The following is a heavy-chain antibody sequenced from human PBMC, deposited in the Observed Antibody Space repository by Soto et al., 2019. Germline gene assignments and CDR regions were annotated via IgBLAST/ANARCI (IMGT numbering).Heavy chain of an antibody. D-gene: IGHD3-3*02. CDR3: VRGQPHRITIFEVVIRSYDYGMDV. V-gene: IGHV4-34*01. J-gene: IGHJ6*02. CDR1: GGSFTGYY. Sequence: QVQLQQWGAGLLKPSETLSLTCAVYGGSFTGYYWTWIRQTPGKGLEWIGEINYRGSSYYNPSLGRRISMAVXPXXXQXXLKLRSVTAADTAVYFCVRGQPHRITIFEVVIRSYDYGMDVWGQGTTVTVSS. CDR2: INYRGSS.